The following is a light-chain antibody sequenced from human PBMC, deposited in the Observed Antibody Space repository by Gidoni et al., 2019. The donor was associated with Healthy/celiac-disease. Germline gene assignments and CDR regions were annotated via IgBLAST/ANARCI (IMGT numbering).Light chain of an antibody. J-gene: IGLJ1*01. CDR2: DVS. Sequence: QSALTQPRSVSGSPGQSVTISCTGTSSDVGGYNYVSWYQQHPGKAPKLTIYDVSKRPSGVPDRFSGSKSGNTASLTISGLQAEDEADYYCCSYAGSYTRYVFGTGTKVTVL. V-gene: IGLV2-11*01. CDR1: SSDVGGYNY. CDR3: CSYAGSYTRYV.